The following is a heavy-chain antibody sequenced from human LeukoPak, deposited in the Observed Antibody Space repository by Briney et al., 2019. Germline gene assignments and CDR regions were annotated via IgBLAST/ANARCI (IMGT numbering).Heavy chain of an antibody. CDR1: GFTFSSYG. Sequence: GGSLRLSCAASGFTFSSYGMHWVRQAPGKGLDWVAVISNDGSKKYYADSVKGRFTISRDNSKNTLSLQVSSLRSEDTAVYYCAKDRYSYAFEYSDSWGQGTLVTVSS. CDR2: ISNDGSKK. CDR3: AKDRYSYAFEYSDS. D-gene: IGHD5-18*01. J-gene: IGHJ4*02. V-gene: IGHV3-30*18.